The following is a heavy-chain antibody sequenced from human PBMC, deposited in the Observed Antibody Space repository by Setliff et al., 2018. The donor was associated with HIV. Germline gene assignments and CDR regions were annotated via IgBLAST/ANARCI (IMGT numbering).Heavy chain of an antibody. CDR2: ISSDGRYI. CDR1: GFTFRTYN. J-gene: IGHJ4*02. CDR3: ARDRASSAYYSHFDH. D-gene: IGHD6-6*01. V-gene: IGHV3-21*06. Sequence: PGGSLRLSCAASGFTFRTYNFNWVRQAPGKGLESVSSISSDGRYIYYADSVRGRSTISRDDAKNLLFLQIYSLRDDDTAIYYCARDRASSAYYSHFDHGGQGTMVAVSS.